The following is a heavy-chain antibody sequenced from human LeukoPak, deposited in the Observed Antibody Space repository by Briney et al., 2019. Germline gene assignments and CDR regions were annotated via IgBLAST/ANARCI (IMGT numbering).Heavy chain of an antibody. CDR2: IIPIFGTA. J-gene: IGHJ6*03. V-gene: IGHV1-69*13. Sequence: SVKVSCKPSGGTFSSYAISWVRQAPGQGLEWMGGIIPIFGTANYAQRFQGRVTITADESTSTAYMELSSLRSEDTAVYYCASGRITIFGGRDYYYYMDVWGKGTTVTVSS. CDR1: GGTFSSYA. CDR3: ASGRITIFGGRDYYYYMDV. D-gene: IGHD3-3*01.